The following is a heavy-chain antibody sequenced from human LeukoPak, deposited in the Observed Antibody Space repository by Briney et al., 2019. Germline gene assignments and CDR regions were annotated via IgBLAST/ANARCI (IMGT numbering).Heavy chain of an antibody. D-gene: IGHD1-26*01. J-gene: IGHJ4*02. CDR2: IKQDGSKE. Sequence: GSLRLSCAASGFTFSNQWMTWVRQAPGKGLEWVANIKQDGSKEHYVDSVKGRFTISRDSAKNSVYLQMNSLRAEDTAVYYCTRDGLLVRWSYWGQGTLVTVSS. CDR3: TRDGLLVRWSY. CDR1: GFTFSNQW. V-gene: IGHV3-7*03.